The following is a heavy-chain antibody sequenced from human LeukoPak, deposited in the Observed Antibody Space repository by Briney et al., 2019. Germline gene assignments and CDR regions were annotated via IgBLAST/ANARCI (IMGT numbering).Heavy chain of an antibody. V-gene: IGHV4-61*01. J-gene: IGHJ3*02. CDR1: GGSVNSGSYY. CDR3: ARDRGDYYGSGTYYLDSFDI. CDR2: IYYNGNT. Sequence: SETLSLTCTVSGGSVNSGSYYWNWIRQPPGKGLEWIGYIYYNGNTNYNPSLKSRVTISVDTSKNQFSLKLTSVTAADTALYYCARDRGDYYGSGTYYLDSFDIWGQGAMVTVSS. D-gene: IGHD3-10*01.